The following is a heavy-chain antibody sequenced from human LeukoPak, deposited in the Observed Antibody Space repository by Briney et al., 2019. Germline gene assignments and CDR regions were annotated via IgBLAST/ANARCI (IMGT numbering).Heavy chain of an antibody. V-gene: IGHV4-59*01. CDR3: AGGYSSSSWFDY. CDR2: IYYSGST. Sequence: PSETLSLTCTVSAGSISSYYWSWIRQPPGEGLEWIGYIYYSGSTNYNPSLKSRVTISVDTSKNQLSLKLSSVPAAATAVYYCAGGYSSSSWFDYWGQGTLVTVSS. J-gene: IGHJ4*02. CDR1: AGSISSYY. D-gene: IGHD6-6*01.